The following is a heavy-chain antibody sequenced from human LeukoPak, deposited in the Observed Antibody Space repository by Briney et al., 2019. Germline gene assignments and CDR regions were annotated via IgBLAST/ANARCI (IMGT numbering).Heavy chain of an antibody. V-gene: IGHV4-34*01. CDR3: ARGSRSPRYCSGGSCYCPSCGMDV. J-gene: IGHJ6*02. CDR2: INHSGST. D-gene: IGHD2-15*01. Sequence: PSETLPLTCAVYGGSFSGYYWSWIRQPPGKGLEWIGEINHSGSTNYNPSLKSRVTISVDTSKNQFSLKLSSVTAADTAVYYCARGSRSPRYCSGGSCYCPSCGMDVWGQGTTVTVSS. CDR1: GGSFSGYY.